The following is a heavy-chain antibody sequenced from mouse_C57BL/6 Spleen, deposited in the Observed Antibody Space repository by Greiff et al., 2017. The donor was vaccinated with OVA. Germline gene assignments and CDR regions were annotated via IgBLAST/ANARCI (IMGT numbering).Heavy chain of an antibody. CDR1: GFSLTSYG. J-gene: IGHJ2*01. Sequence: QVQLQQSGPGLVAPSQSLSITCTVSGFSLTSYGVHWVRQPPGKGLEWLVVIWSDGSTTYNSALKSRLSISKAHSKSQDFLQMNSLQTDDTAMYYCARHHYDGGYFDYWGQGTTLTVSS. CDR3: ARHHYDGGYFDY. CDR2: IWSDGST. V-gene: IGHV2-6-1*01. D-gene: IGHD1-2*01.